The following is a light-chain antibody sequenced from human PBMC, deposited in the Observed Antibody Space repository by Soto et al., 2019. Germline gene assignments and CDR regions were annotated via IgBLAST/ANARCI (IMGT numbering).Light chain of an antibody. J-gene: IGLJ1*01. CDR3: FSYAGSSTLYV. Sequence: QSALTQPAYVSGSPGQSITISCTGTSSDVGSYNHVSLYQQHPGKAPKLMIYEGSKRPSGVSNRFSGSKSGNSASLTISGRQAEDEADYSCFSYAGSSTLYVFGTGTKLTV. V-gene: IGLV2-23*01. CDR1: SSDVGSYNH. CDR2: EGS.